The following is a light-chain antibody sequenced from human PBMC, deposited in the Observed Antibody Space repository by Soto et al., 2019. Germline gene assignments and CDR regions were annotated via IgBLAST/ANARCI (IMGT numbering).Light chain of an antibody. CDR3: QSYDSSHWV. V-gene: IGLV1-40*01. CDR1: SSNIGAGYD. J-gene: IGLJ3*02. Sequence: QSVLTQPPSVSGAPGQRVTISCTGSSSNIGAGYDVHWYQQLPVTAPKLLIYGNSNRPSGVPDRFSGSKSGTSASLAITGLYAEDEADYYCQSYDSSHWVFGGGTKLTVL. CDR2: GNS.